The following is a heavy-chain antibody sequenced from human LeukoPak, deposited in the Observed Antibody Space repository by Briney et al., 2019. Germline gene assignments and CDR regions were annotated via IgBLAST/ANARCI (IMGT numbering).Heavy chain of an antibody. Sequence: KPSETLSLTCAVYGGSFSGYYWSWIRQPPGKGLEWIGEINHSGSTNYNPSLKSRVTISVDTSKNQFSLKLSSVTAADTAVYYCARVLGYCSGGSCYSPAGPKGYFDLWGRGTLVTVSS. CDR1: GGSFSGYY. J-gene: IGHJ2*01. CDR3: ARVLGYCSGGSCYSPAGPKGYFDL. V-gene: IGHV4-34*01. D-gene: IGHD2-15*01. CDR2: INHSGST.